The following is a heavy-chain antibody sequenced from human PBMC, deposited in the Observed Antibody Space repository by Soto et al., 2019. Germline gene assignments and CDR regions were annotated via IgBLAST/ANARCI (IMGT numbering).Heavy chain of an antibody. CDR2: IISKTDGGTT. CDR3: TTDMPSYNWNFGANDY. J-gene: IGHJ4*02. V-gene: IGHV3-15*01. D-gene: IGHD1-7*01. Sequence: EVQLVESGGGLVKPGGSLRLSCAASGFTFSNAWMSWVRQAPGKGLEWVGRIISKTDGGTTDYAAPVKGRFTISRDDSKNTLYLQMNSLKTEDTAVYYCTTDMPSYNWNFGANDYWGQGTLVTVSS. CDR1: GFTFSNAW.